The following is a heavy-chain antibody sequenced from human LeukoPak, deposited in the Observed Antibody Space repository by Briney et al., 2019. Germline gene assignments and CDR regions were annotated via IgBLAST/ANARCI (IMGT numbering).Heavy chain of an antibody. D-gene: IGHD6-13*01. J-gene: IGHJ4*02. CDR1: GGSISSYY. CDR2: IYYSGST. CDR3: ARGPYSSSWYNVDY. Sequence: KPSETLSLTYTVSGGSISSYYWSWIRQPPGKGLEWIGYIYYSGSTNYNPSLKSRVTISVDTSKNQFSLKLSSVTAADTAVYYCARGPYSSSWYNVDYWGQGTLVTVSS. V-gene: IGHV4-59*08.